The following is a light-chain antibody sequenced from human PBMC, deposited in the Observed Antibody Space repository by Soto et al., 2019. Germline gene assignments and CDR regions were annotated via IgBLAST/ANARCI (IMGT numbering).Light chain of an antibody. Sequence: DIQMTQSPSTLSASVGDSVTITCRASQSISTWLGWYQQKPGQAPQVLIYYGSFFGNGVSSRFSGSGSGTEFTLTISSLQPDDFATYFCQQYKGYPWTFGQGTKVEI. CDR1: QSISTW. CDR2: YGS. CDR3: QQYKGYPWT. V-gene: IGKV1-5*01. J-gene: IGKJ1*01.